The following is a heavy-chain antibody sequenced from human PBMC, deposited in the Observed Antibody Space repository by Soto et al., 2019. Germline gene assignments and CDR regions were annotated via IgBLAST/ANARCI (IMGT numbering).Heavy chain of an antibody. V-gene: IGHV3-9*01. CDR2: ISWNSGSI. J-gene: IGHJ3*02. CDR1: GFTFDDYA. Sequence: PGGSLRLSCAASGFTFDDYAMHWVRQAPGKGLEWVSGISWNSGSIGYADSVKGRLTISRDNAKNSLYLQMNSLRAEDTALYYCAKDIRYCSSTSCTGDAFDIWGQGTMVTVSS. D-gene: IGHD2-2*01. CDR3: AKDIRYCSSTSCTGDAFDI.